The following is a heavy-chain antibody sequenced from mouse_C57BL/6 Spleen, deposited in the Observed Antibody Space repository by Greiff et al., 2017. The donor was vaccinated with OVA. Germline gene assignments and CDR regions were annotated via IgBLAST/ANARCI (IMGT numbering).Heavy chain of an antibody. D-gene: IGHD1-1*01. V-gene: IGHV1-80*01. J-gene: IGHJ2*01. CDR1: GYAFSSYW. CDR2: IYPGDGDT. CDR3: ARLSVVDYFDY. Sequence: VQLQQSGAELVKPGASVKISCKASGYAFSSYWMNWVKQRPGKGLEWIGQIYPGDGDTNYNGKFKGKATLTADKSSSTAYMQLSSLTSEDSAVYFCARLSVVDYFDYWGRGTTLTVSS.